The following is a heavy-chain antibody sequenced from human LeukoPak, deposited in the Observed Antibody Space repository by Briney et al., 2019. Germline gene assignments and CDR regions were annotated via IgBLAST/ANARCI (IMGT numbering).Heavy chain of an antibody. CDR3: VRDWGYDSSGYWQKYFDT. V-gene: IGHV3-74*01. CDR2: INHDGSST. J-gene: IGHJ4*02. CDR1: GFTVSSNY. D-gene: IGHD3-22*01. Sequence: GGSLRLSCAASGFTVSSNYMTWVRQAPGKGLEWVSRINHDGSSTNYADSVKGRFTISRDNAKNTVYLQMNSLRAEDTAVYYCVRDWGYDSSGYWQKYFDTWGQGTLVTVSS.